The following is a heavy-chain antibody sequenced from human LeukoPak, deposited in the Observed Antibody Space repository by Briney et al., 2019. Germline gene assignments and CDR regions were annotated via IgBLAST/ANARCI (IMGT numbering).Heavy chain of an antibody. CDR1: GFTFSNAW. Sequence: GGSLRLSCAASGFTFSNAWMSWVRQAPGKGLEWVANIKKDGSEKYYVDSVKGRFTISRDSAKNSLFLQMNSLRADDTAVYYCARGDSGSKIDYWGQGTLVTVSS. CDR3: ARGDSGSKIDY. D-gene: IGHD6-6*01. V-gene: IGHV3-7*01. J-gene: IGHJ4*02. CDR2: IKKDGSEK.